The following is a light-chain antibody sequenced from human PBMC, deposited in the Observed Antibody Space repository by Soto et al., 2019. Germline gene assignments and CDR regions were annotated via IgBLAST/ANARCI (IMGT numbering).Light chain of an antibody. J-gene: IGKJ1*01. CDR2: AAS. Sequence: EIVLTQSPGTLSLSPGERATLSCSASQSISSSDLAWYQHRPGQAPRLLIYAASSRATGIPVRFSGSGSGTVFTLTISSLQSEDFAVYYCQQYSNWPPWTFGQGTKVDIK. CDR3: QQYSNWPPWT. CDR1: QSISSSD. V-gene: IGKV3-20*01.